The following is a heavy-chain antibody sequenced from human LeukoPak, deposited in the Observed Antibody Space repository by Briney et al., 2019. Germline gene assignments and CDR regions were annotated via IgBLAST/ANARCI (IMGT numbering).Heavy chain of an antibody. Sequence: PSETLSLTCAVYGGSFSGYYWSWIRLPPGKGLEWIGEINHSGSTDYNPSLKSRVTISVDTSKNQFSLKLSSVTAADTAVYYCARSITMVRGVLPWGQGTLVTVSS. CDR3: ARSITMVRGVLP. CDR1: GGSFSGYY. CDR2: INHSGST. J-gene: IGHJ5*02. V-gene: IGHV4-34*01. D-gene: IGHD3-10*01.